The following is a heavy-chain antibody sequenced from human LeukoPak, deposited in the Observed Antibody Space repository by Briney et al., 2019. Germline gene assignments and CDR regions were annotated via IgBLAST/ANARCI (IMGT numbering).Heavy chain of an antibody. Sequence: GGSLRLSCAASGFTFKNSAMSWVRQAPGRGLEWVSSISGSRDNSYYADSVKGRFTISRDNSKNTLYLQMNSLRAEDTAVYYCAKTPFYGSGSYFLDYWGQGTLVTVSS. D-gene: IGHD3-10*01. CDR1: GFTFKNSA. CDR3: AKTPFYGSGSYFLDY. J-gene: IGHJ4*02. V-gene: IGHV3-23*01. CDR2: ISGSRDNS.